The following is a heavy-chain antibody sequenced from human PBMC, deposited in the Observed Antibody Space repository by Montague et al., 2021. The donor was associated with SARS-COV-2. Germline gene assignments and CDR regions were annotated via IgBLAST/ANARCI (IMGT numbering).Heavy chain of an antibody. CDR3: AGGPAATYYYGMDV. J-gene: IGHJ6*02. D-gene: IGHD2-15*01. V-gene: IGHV4-59*08. CDR2: ISDSGST. CDR1: GGSISSFY. Sequence: SETLSLTCTVSGGSISSFYWSWFRQPPGKGLEWIGYISDSGSTNYNPSLTSRVTMSVDTSKNQFSLKVNSVTAADTAVYYCAGGPAATYYYGMDVWGQGTTITVSS.